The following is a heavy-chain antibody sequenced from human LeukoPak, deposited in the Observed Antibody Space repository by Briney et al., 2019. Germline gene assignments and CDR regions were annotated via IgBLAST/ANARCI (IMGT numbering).Heavy chain of an antibody. D-gene: IGHD6-19*01. J-gene: IGHJ4*02. V-gene: IGHV3-21*01. CDR1: GFTFSSYS. CDR3: ARAIFSSGWYLVDY. CDR2: ISTSSSYI. Sequence: GGSLRLSCAASGFTFSSYSMNWVRQAPGKGLEWVSPISTSSSYIYYADSVKGRFTISRDNAKNSLYLQMNSLRAEDTAVYYCARAIFSSGWYLVDYWGQGTLVTVSS.